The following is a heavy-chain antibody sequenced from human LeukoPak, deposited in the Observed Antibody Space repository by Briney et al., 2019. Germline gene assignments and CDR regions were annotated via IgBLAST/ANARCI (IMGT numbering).Heavy chain of an antibody. V-gene: IGHV3-74*01. CDR1: GFTFTDYW. J-gene: IGHJ3*02. CDR3: ARGGRDHAFDI. Sequence: GGSLRLSCAASGFTFTDYWMHWVRQAPGKGLVWVSRVESVGTKAIYADSVQGRFTISRDNAKNSLYLQINSLRAEDTAVYYCARGGRDHAFDIRGQGTMVTVSS. CDR2: VESVGTKA. D-gene: IGHD3-16*01.